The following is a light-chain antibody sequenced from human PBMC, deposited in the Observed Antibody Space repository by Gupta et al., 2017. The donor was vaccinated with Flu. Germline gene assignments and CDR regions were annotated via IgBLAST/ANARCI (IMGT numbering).Light chain of an antibody. CDR3: QVGNRRTNHTGVV. V-gene: IGLV3-21*01. CDR2: DDT. CDR1: NSGVRS. J-gene: IGLJ2*01. Sequence: TATITCGGDNSGVRSGNWYRHKPGQAPALVLYDDTHRRRGCAELVSGPTSGNRATVNISRVGAGDEAESHCQVGNRRTNHTGVVFGGGTKLTVL.